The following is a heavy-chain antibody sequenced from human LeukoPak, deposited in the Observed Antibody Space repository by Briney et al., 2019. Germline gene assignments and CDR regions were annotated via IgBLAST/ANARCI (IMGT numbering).Heavy chain of an antibody. J-gene: IGHJ4*02. V-gene: IGHV3-74*01. CDR3: ARDPGHSNYINDY. CDR2: ISSDGTNT. Sequence: PGGSLRLSCAASGFTFSNYWMHWVRQIPGKGLVWVSRISSDGTNTHYADSVKGRFTISRDNAENTLYLQMTSLRAEDTAVYYCARDPGHSNYINDYWGQGTLVTVSS. CDR1: GFTFSNYW. D-gene: IGHD4-11*01.